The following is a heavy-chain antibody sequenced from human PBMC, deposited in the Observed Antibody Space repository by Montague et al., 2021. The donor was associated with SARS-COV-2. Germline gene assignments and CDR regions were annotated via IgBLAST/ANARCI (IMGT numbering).Heavy chain of an antibody. J-gene: IGHJ3*02. D-gene: IGHD5-18*01. CDR1: GFTFSSFA. V-gene: IGHV3-30-3*01. CDR2: LSYDGRNK. CDR3: ARAETITAAFDI. Sequence: SLRLSCAASGFTFSSFAMHWVRQAPGKGLVLLAVLSYDGRNKYYAGSVKGRFTISRDNSKNTLYLQMNSLRAEDTAVYYCARAETITAAFDIWGQGTMVTVSS.